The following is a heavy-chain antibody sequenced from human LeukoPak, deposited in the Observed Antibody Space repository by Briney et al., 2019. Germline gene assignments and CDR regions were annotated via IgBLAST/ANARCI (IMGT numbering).Heavy chain of an antibody. D-gene: IGHD3-10*01. J-gene: IGHJ4*02. V-gene: IGHV4-34*01. Sequence: PSETLSLTCAVYGGSFSGYYWSWIRQPPGKGLEWIGEINHSGSTNYNPSLKSRVTISVDTSKNQFSLKLSSVTAADTAVYYCARSRHYGSGRYFDYWGQGTLVTVSS. CDR1: GGSFSGYY. CDR2: INHSGST. CDR3: ARSRHYGSGRYFDY.